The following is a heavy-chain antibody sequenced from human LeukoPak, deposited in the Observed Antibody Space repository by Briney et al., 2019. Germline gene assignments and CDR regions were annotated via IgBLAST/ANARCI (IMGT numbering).Heavy chain of an antibody. V-gene: IGHV1-18*01. CDR2: ISAFNGKT. CDR1: GYTFISYG. CDR3: ARVGPYYYDSSGFRPVDY. Sequence: GASVKVSCKASGYTFISYGISWVRQAPGQGLEWMGWISAFNGKTNYAQKFQGTVTMTTDTSTSTAYMELTSLRSDDTAVYYCARVGPYYYDSSGFRPVDYWGQGTLVTVSS. D-gene: IGHD3-22*01. J-gene: IGHJ4*02.